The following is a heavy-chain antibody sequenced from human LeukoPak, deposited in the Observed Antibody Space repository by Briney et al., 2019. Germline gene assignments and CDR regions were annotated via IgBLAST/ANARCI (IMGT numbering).Heavy chain of an antibody. D-gene: IGHD6-19*01. CDR3: AGDRAVAGTDAFDI. J-gene: IGHJ3*02. V-gene: IGHV3-33*01. CDR1: GFTFSSYG. CDR2: IWYDGSNK. Sequence: PGGSLRLSCAASGFTFSSYGMHWVRQAPGKGLEWVAVIWYDGSNKYYADSVKGRFTISRDNSKNTLYLQMNSLRAEDTAVYYCAGDRAVAGTDAFDIWGQGTMVTVSS.